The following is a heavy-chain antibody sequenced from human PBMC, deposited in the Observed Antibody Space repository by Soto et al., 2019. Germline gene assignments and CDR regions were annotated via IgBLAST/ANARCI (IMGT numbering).Heavy chain of an antibody. Sequence: QVQLQESGPGLVRPSETLSLTCTVSGDSISRNGNYWSWIRQHPGQGLEWIGYIHYSGSTYYTPSLKSRVTISVDTSKNQCSLNLTSVTAADTAVYFCARVRVLKQPSPTPAPLHFDFWGQGALVTVSS. CDR3: ARVRVLKQPSPTPAPLHFDF. V-gene: IGHV4-31*03. CDR2: IHYSGST. D-gene: IGHD1-1*01. CDR1: GDSISRNGNY. J-gene: IGHJ4*02.